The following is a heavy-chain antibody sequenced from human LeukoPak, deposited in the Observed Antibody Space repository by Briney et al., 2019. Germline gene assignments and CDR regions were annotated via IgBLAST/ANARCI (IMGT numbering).Heavy chain of an antibody. CDR1: GFIFSTYT. V-gene: IGHV3-48*02. D-gene: IGHD1-14*01. CDR2: ISSSSNDI. Sequence: QSGGSLRLSCAASGFIFSTYTMNWVRQAPGEGREWVSSISSSSNDIFYADSVKGRFTISRDNAKNSLYLQMNSLRDADTAVYYCARDGRWTITTPGDYWGQGTLVTVSS. CDR3: ARDGRWTITTPGDY. J-gene: IGHJ4*02.